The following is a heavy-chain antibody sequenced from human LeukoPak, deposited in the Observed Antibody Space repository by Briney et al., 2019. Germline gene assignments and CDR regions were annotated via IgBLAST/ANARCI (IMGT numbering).Heavy chain of an antibody. CDR2: INTNSGGT. V-gene: IGHV1-2*06. D-gene: IGHD1-20*01. Sequence: ASVKVSCKASGYTFTVYYMHWVRQAPGQGLEWMGRINTNSGGTNYAQKFQGRVTMTRDTSITTAYMELSRLRSDDTAVYYCARDSGITGTTGAIDYWGQGTLVTVSS. J-gene: IGHJ4*02. CDR1: GYTFTVYY. CDR3: ARDSGITGTTGAIDY.